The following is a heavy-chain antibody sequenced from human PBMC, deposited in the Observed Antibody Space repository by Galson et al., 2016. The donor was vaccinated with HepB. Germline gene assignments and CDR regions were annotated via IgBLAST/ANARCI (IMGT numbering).Heavy chain of an antibody. Sequence: SLRLSCAASGFAFSSYCLHWVRQDLGKGLVWVSRISSDGTITNYADSVKGRFTISRDNAKNTLYLQMNSLRAEDTAVYCCVNDPSLVPTTAYTLFDPWGRGTLVTVSS. CDR3: VNDPSLVPTTAYTLFDP. CDR2: ISSDGTIT. D-gene: IGHD1-1*01. V-gene: IGHV3-74*01. CDR1: GFAFSSYC. J-gene: IGHJ5*02.